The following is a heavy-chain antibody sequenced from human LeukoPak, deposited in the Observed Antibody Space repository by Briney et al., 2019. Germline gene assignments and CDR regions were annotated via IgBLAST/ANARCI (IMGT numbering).Heavy chain of an antibody. Sequence: GASVKVSCKASGYTFTSYGISWVRQAPGQGLEWMGWISAYNGNTNYAQKLQGRVTMTTDTSTSTAYMELWSLRSDDTAVYYCARDIPLPHGSGSYDGAVDYWGQGTLVTVSS. V-gene: IGHV1-18*01. CDR2: ISAYNGNT. CDR1: GYTFTSYG. J-gene: IGHJ4*02. CDR3: ARDIPLPHGSGSYDGAVDY. D-gene: IGHD3-10*01.